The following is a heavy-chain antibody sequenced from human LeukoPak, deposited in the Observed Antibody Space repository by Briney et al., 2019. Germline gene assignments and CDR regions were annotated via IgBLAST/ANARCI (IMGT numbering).Heavy chain of an antibody. CDR2: MNPNSGNT. J-gene: IGHJ5*02. D-gene: IGHD3-9*01. Sequence: GASVKVSCKASGYTFTSYDINWVRQATGQGLEWMGWMNPNSGNTGYAQKFQGRVTMTRNTSISTAYMELSSLRSEDTAVYYCARAPYPGSTSYYDILTGYWFDPWGQGTLVTVSS. CDR1: GYTFTSYD. V-gene: IGHV1-8*01. CDR3: ARAPYPGSTSYYDILTGYWFDP.